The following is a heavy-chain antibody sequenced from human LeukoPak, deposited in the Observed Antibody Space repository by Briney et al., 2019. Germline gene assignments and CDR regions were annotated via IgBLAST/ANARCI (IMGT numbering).Heavy chain of an antibody. CDR3: ARANYDFWSGYQYYFDY. Sequence: ASVKVSCKASGYSFTDYYMHWVRQAPGQGLEWMGRINPKRGGTNYAQKLQGRVTMTTDTSTSTAYMELRSLRSDDTAVYYCARANYDFWSGYQYYFDYWGQGTLVTVSS. D-gene: IGHD3-3*01. CDR2: INPKRGGT. V-gene: IGHV1-2*06. CDR1: GYSFTDYY. J-gene: IGHJ4*02.